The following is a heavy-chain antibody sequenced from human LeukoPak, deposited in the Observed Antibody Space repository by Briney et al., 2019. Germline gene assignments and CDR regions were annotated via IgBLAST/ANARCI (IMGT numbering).Heavy chain of an antibody. D-gene: IGHD6-13*01. V-gene: IGHV4-4*07. CDR3: ARALGIAAAGHYYYYYGMDV. CDR2: IYTSGST. CDR1: GGSISSYY. Sequence: SETLSLTCTASGGSISSYYWSWLRQPAGKGLEWIGRIYTSGSTNYNPSLKSRVTMSVDTSKNQFSLKLSSVTAADTAVYYCARALGIAAAGHYYYYYGMDVWGQGTTVTVSS. J-gene: IGHJ6*02.